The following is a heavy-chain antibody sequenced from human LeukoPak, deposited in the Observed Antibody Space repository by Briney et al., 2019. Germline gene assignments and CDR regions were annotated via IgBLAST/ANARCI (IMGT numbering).Heavy chain of an antibody. J-gene: IGHJ4*02. Sequence: GGTLRLSCAASGFTVSNNYMSWVRQAPGKGLEWVSVIYSNANTYYADSVKGRFTISRDNSKNTLYLQMDSLRAEDTAIYYCARGDWGCSHGICYQSYFDYWGQGTLVTVSS. CDR3: ARGDWGCSHGICYQSYFDY. CDR1: GFTVSNNY. V-gene: IGHV3-53*01. D-gene: IGHD2-8*01. CDR2: IYSNANT.